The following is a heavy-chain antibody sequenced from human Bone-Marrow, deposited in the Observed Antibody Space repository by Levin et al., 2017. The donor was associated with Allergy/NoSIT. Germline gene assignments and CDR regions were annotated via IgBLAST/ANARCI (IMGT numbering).Heavy chain of an antibody. CDR1: GFTFSSYA. Sequence: LSLTCAASGFTFSSYAMHWVRQAPGKGLEWVAVISYDGSNKYYADSVKGRFTISRDNSKNTLYPQMNSLRAEDTAVYYCARDRRAGTYYYGSGSYYNPLDYWGQGTLVTVSS. CDR2: ISYDGSNK. J-gene: IGHJ4*02. CDR3: ARDRRAGTYYYGSGSYYNPLDY. D-gene: IGHD3-10*01. V-gene: IGHV3-30-3*01.